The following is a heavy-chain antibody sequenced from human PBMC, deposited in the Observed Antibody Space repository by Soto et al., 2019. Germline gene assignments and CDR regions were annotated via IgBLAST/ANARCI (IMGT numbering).Heavy chain of an antibody. CDR2: IWYDGSNK. J-gene: IGHJ4*02. D-gene: IGHD6-6*01. CDR3: ARDSVPGYFDY. V-gene: IGHV3-33*01. Sequence: GGSLRLSCAASGFTFSSYGMHWVRQAPGKGLEWVAVIWYDGSNKYYADSVKGRFTISRDNSKNTLYLQMNSLRAEDTAVYYCARDSVPGYFDYWGQGTLVTVSS. CDR1: GFTFSSYG.